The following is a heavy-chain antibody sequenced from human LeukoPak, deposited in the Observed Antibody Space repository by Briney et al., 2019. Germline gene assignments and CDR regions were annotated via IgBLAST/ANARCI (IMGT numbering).Heavy chain of an antibody. J-gene: IGHJ4*02. CDR3: ARLPKWAYPIAARDY. V-gene: IGHV4-34*01. CDR2: INHSGST. D-gene: IGHD6-25*01. Sequence: PSETLSLTCAVYGGSFSGYYWSWIRQPPGKGLEWIGEINHSGSTNYNPSLKSRVTLSVDTSKNQFSLKLSSVTAADTAVYYCARLPKWAYPIAARDYWGQGTLVTVSS. CDR1: GGSFSGYY.